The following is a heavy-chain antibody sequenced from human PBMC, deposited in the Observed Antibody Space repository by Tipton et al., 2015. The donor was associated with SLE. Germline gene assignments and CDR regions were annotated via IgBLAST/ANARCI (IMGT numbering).Heavy chain of an antibody. J-gene: IGHJ5*02. CDR1: GFTFSDYY. CDR3: AGDWWGPDAGDSNWFDP. CDR2: IDRSGNTK. D-gene: IGHD4-17*01. V-gene: IGHV3-11*01. Sequence: SLRLSCAASGFTFSDYYMNWIRQAPGKGLEWVSFIDRSGNTKYYADSVTGRFTISRDNAKNSLFLQMNSLRAEDTAVYYCAGDWWGPDAGDSNWFDPWGQGTLVTVSP.